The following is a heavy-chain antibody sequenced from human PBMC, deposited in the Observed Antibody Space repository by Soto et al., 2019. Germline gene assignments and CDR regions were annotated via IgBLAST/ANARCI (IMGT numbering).Heavy chain of an antibody. CDR3: ARGIGYCSSINCYSSRRLRFDA. CDR2: VNHSGTT. Sequence: XQRLSLSFAVYGGSFSGYEWTWIRQSPEKGLDWIGEVNHSGTTYYNPSLKTRVTISVHTPKNQFSLKMSSVTAADTAVYYCARGIGYCSSINCYSSRRLRFDAWGHGTLVTFSS. CDR1: GGSFSGYE. D-gene: IGHD2-2*01. V-gene: IGHV4-34*01. J-gene: IGHJ4*01.